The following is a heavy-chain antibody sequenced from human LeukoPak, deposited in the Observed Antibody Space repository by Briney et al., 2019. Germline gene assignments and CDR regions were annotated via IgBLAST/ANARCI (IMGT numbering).Heavy chain of an antibody. D-gene: IGHD1-26*01. J-gene: IGHJ6*03. CDR2: IDWDDDK. CDR1: GFSLSTSGMC. Sequence: GSGPALVKPTQTLTLTCTFSGFSLSTSGMCVSWIRQPPGKALEWLARIDWDDDKYYSTSLKTRLTISKDTSKNQVVLTMTNMDPVDTATYYCARTNTGIVGATSYYYYMDVWGKGTTVTVSS. V-gene: IGHV2-70*11. CDR3: ARTNTGIVGATSYYYYMDV.